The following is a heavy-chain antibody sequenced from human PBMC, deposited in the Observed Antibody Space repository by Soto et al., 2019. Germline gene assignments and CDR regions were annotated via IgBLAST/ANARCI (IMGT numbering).Heavy chain of an antibody. CDR2: ISKDGNNE. J-gene: IGHJ4*02. D-gene: IGHD2-21*01. V-gene: IGHV3-30*03. CDR1: GFTFSNYG. Sequence: GGSLRLSCVTSGFTFSNYGMHWVRQAPGKGLQWVSFISKDGNNEYYADSVKGRFAISRDNSKSTLYLQMNSLRPDDTAVYFCARDRGVVVSFTLWYYFDQWRQGSLVTVSS. CDR3: ARDRGVVVSFTLWYYFDQ.